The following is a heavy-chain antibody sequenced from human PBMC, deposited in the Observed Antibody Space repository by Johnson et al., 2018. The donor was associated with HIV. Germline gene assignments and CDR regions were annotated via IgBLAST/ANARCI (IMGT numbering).Heavy chain of an antibody. CDR2: ISSSGSSI. V-gene: IGHV3-11*04. J-gene: IGHJ3*02. CDR1: GFTFSDYF. D-gene: IGHD6-6*01. Sequence: QVQLVESGGGLVKPGGSLRLSCKASGFTFSDYFMSWIRQAPGKGLECISYISSSGSSIYYTDSLKGRFTISRDNAKNSLYLQMNSLKAEDTGVYYCARDRGAARDAFDIWGQGTMVTVSS. CDR3: ARDRGAARDAFDI.